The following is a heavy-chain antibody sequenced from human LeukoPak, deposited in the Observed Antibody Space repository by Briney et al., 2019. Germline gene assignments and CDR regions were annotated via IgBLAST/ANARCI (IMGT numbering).Heavy chain of an antibody. Sequence: GGSLRLSCAASGFTFSSYWMHRVRQAPGKGLVWVSRINSDGSSTSYADSVKGRFTISRDNAKNTLYLQMNSLRAEDTAVYYCATHRFGELLYYWGQGTLVTVSS. CDR2: INSDGSST. J-gene: IGHJ4*02. D-gene: IGHD3-10*01. CDR1: GFTFSSYW. V-gene: IGHV3-74*01. CDR3: ATHRFGELLYY.